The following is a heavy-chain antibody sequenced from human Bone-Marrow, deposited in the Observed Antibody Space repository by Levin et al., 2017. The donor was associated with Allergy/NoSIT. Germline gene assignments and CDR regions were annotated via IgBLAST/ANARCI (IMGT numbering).Heavy chain of an antibody. D-gene: IGHD6-6*01. CDR2: IYTSGTT. Sequence: PSETLSLTCTVSGGSISSGSYHWNWIRQPAGTGLEWIGRIYTSGTTNYNPSLKSRVTISVDTSKNQFSLNLSSVTAADTAVYYCARSSPGSLLDVWGKGTTVTVSS. CDR1: GGSISSGSYH. J-gene: IGHJ6*04. CDR3: ARSSPGSLLDV. V-gene: IGHV4-61*02.